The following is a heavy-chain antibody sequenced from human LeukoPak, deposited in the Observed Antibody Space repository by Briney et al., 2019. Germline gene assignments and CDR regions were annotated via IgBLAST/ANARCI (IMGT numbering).Heavy chain of an antibody. CDR3: ARGNSSSWPLDY. V-gene: IGHV4-4*07. D-gene: IGHD6-13*01. J-gene: IGHJ4*02. CDR2: IYTSGST. Sequence: PSETLSLTCTVSGGSISSYYWSWIRQPAGEGLEWIGRIYTSGSTHYNPSLESRLTMSVDTSKSQFSLNLNSVTAADTAVYYCARGNSSSWPLDYWGQGTLVTVSS. CDR1: GGSISSYY.